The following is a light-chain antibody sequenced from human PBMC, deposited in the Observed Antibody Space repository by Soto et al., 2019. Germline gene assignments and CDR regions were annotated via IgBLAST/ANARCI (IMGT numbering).Light chain of an antibody. CDR2: DAS. Sequence: EIVLTQSPATLSLSPGERATLSCRASQSVGSYLAWFQQRPGQAPRLVIHDASKRATGIPARFSGSGSGTDFSLTISGLEPEDFATYYCQLYNSYTFGQGTKLEI. CDR1: QSVGSY. V-gene: IGKV3-11*01. CDR3: QLYNSYT. J-gene: IGKJ2*01.